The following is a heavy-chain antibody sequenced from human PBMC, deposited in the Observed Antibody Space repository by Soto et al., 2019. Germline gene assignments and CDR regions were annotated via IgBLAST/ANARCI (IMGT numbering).Heavy chain of an antibody. Sequence: QVQLVESGGGVVQPGRSLRLSCADSGFTFSSYGMHWVRQAPGKGLEWVAVISYDGSNKYYADSVKGRFTISRDNSKNTLYLQMNSLRAEDTAVYYGAKDEHVLLWFGDPYFDYWGQGTLVTVAS. V-gene: IGHV3-30*18. J-gene: IGHJ4*02. CDR3: AKDEHVLLWFGDPYFDY. D-gene: IGHD3-10*01. CDR1: GFTFSSYG. CDR2: ISYDGSNK.